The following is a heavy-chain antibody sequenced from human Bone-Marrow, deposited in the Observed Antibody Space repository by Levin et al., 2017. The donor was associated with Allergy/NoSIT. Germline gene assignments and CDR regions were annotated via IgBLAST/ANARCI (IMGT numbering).Heavy chain of an antibody. D-gene: IGHD6-25*01. CDR3: ARINQASGFKNWFDP. V-gene: IGHV4-4*02. J-gene: IGHJ5*02. CDR1: GVSIDASNW. CDR2: INQRGTA. Sequence: SQTLSLICDVSGVSIDASNWWTWVRQPPGKGLQWIGEINQRGTATYNSSLKGRVLMSVDKSTNQFSLLVNSVTAADTAVYYCARINQASGFKNWFDPWGPGILVAVS.